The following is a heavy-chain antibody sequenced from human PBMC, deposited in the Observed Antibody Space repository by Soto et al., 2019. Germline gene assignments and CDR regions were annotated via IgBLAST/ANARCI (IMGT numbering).Heavy chain of an antibody. Sequence: QAQLVESGGGVVQPGKPLNLACTASGFIFSSDAMHWVRQAPGRGLEWVAAISYDATNNYYADSVKGRFTISRDNSKNTVFLQVNSLRNDDTAVYFCARDSSPYGGYHHYFFEYWGRGALVTVST. V-gene: IGHV3-30*04. CDR3: ARDSSPYGGYHHYFFEY. CDR2: ISYDATNN. D-gene: IGHD5-12*01. J-gene: IGHJ4*02. CDR1: GFIFSSDA.